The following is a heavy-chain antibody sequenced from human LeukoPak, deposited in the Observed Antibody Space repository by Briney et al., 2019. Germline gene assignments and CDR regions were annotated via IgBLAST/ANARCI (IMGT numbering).Heavy chain of an antibody. CDR2: ISYDGSNK. J-gene: IGHJ3*02. V-gene: IGHV3-30-3*01. Sequence: PGRSLRLSCAASGFIFSSYAMHWVRQAPGKGLEWVALISYDGSNKFYADSVKGRFTISRDNSKNTLYLQMNSLRAEDTAVYYCARGRVPAAAGAFDIWGQGTMVTVSS. CDR3: ARGRVPAAAGAFDI. CDR1: GFIFSSYA. D-gene: IGHD2-2*01.